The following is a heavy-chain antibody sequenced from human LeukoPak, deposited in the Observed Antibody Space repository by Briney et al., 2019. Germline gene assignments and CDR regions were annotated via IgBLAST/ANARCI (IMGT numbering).Heavy chain of an antibody. V-gene: IGHV1-69*13. CDR2: IIPIFGTA. CDR1: GGTFSSYA. D-gene: IGHD3-10*01. J-gene: IGHJ6*02. CDR3: ARDRHGSGTYNYYGMDV. Sequence: SVKVSCKASGGTFSSYAISWVRQAPGQGLEWMGGIIPIFGTANYAQKFQGRVTITADESTSTAYMELSSLRSEDTAVYYCARDRHGSGTYNYYGMDVWGQGTTVTVSS.